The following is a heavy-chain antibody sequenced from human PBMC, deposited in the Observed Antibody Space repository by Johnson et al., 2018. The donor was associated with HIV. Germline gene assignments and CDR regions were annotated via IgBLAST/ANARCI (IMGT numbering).Heavy chain of an antibody. D-gene: IGHD3-16*02. Sequence: VQLVESGGGVVQPGRSLRLSCAASGFTVSSNYMSWVRQAPGKGLEWVGRIKRKIEGETTDYAAPVKGRFTISRDDSKNTLYLQMNSLTTEDTAVYYCTTAIVIDAFDIWGQGTMVTVSS. J-gene: IGHJ3*02. V-gene: IGHV3-15*01. CDR1: GFTVSSNY. CDR2: IKRKIEGETT. CDR3: TTAIVIDAFDI.